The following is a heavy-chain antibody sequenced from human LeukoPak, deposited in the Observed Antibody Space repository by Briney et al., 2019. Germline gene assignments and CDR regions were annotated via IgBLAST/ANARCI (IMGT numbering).Heavy chain of an antibody. J-gene: IGHJ4*02. CDR3: ARGPRGPKITMVRGVITRCYFDY. Sequence: SETLSLTCAVYGGSFSGYYWSWIRQPPGKGLEWIGEINHSGSTNYNPSLKSRVTISVDTSKNQFSLKLSSVTAADTAVYYCARGPRGPKITMVRGVITRCYFDYWGQGTLVTVSS. V-gene: IGHV4-34*01. CDR2: INHSGST. D-gene: IGHD3-10*01. CDR1: GGSFSGYY.